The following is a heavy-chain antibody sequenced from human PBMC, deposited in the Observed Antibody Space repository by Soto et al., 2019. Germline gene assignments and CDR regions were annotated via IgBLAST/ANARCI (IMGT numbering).Heavy chain of an antibody. V-gene: IGHV1-24*01. CDR2: FDPVDGAT. D-gene: IGHD6-13*01. CDR1: GYTLTDLS. Sequence: QVQLVQSGAEVKKPGASVKVSCKVSGYTLTDLSMHWVRQAPGKGLAWMGGFDPVDGATIYAQKFQGRVTMTEDTSTDTAYMELSSLRSEDTAVYYCATVEVRPGIAGMDVWCQGTTVTVSS. J-gene: IGHJ6*02. CDR3: ATVEVRPGIAGMDV.